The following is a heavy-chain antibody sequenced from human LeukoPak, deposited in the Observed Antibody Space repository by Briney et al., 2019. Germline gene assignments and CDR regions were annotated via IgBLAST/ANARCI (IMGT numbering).Heavy chain of an antibody. CDR2: IYYSGST. V-gene: IGHV4-39*07. CDR3: ARASTKRDGYDYRETSHFDY. J-gene: IGHJ4*02. Sequence: SETLSLTCTVSGGSISSSSYYWGWIRQPPGKGLEWIGSIYYSGSTYYNPSLKSRVTISVGTSKNQFSLKLSSVTAADTAVYYCARASTKRDGYDYRETSHFDYWGQGTLVTVSS. CDR1: GGSISSSSYY. D-gene: IGHD5-24*01.